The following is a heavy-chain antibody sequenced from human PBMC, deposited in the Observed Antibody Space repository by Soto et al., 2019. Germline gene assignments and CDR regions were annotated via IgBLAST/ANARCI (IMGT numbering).Heavy chain of an antibody. CDR3: ARQRTTVNHPPDHYYYYYMDV. V-gene: IGHV4-59*08. Sequence: PSETLSLTCTVSGGSISSYYWSWIRQPPGKGLEWIGYIYYSGSTNYNPSLKSRVTISVDTSKNQFSLKLSSVTAADTAVYYCARQRTTVNHPPDHYYYYYMDVWGKGTTVTVSS. J-gene: IGHJ6*03. CDR2: IYYSGST. CDR1: GGSISSYY. D-gene: IGHD4-4*01.